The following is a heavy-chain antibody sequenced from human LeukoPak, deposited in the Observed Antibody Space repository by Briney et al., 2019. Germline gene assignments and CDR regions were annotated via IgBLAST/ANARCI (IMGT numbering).Heavy chain of an antibody. V-gene: IGHV3-49*04. D-gene: IGHD3-10*01. Sequence: GGSLRLSCTASGFTFGDYAMSWVRQAPGKGLEWVGFIRSKAYGGTTEYAASVKGRFTISRDDSKSIAYLQMNSLKTEDTAVYYCAKGSGVHYWGQGTLVIVSS. CDR1: GFTFGDYA. CDR2: IRSKAYGGTT. CDR3: AKGSGVHY. J-gene: IGHJ4*02.